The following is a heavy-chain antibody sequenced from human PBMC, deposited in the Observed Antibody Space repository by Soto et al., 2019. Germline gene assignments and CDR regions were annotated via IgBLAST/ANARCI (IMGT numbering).Heavy chain of an antibody. V-gene: IGHV3-23*01. D-gene: IGHD5-12*01. CDR1: GFTFSSYA. CDR2: ITNSGGST. CDR3: ANPVDIVGTRQLDY. Sequence: EVQLLESGGGLVQPGGSLRLSCAASGFTFSSYAMSWVRQAPGKGLEWISAITNSGGSTYYVDSVKGRFTISRDHCKNTVYLQMNSLRAEDTDVYYCANPVDIVGTRQLDYWGQGTLVTVSS. J-gene: IGHJ4*02.